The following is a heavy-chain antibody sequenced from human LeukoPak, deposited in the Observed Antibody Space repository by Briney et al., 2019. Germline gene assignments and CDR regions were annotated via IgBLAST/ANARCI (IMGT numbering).Heavy chain of an antibody. CDR1: GFTFSSYS. Sequence: GGSLRLSCAASGFTFSSYSMNWVRQAPGKGLEWVSSISSSSSYIYYADSVKGRFTISRDNSKNTLYLQMNSLRAEDTAVYYCAKESYYYDSSGYPRVYWGQGTLVTVSS. CDR3: AKESYYYDSSGYPRVY. J-gene: IGHJ4*02. CDR2: ISSSSSYI. V-gene: IGHV3-21*04. D-gene: IGHD3-22*01.